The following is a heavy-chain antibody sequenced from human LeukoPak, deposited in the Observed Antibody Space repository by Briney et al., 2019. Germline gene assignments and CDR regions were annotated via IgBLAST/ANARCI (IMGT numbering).Heavy chain of an antibody. Sequence: GGSLRLSCAASEFTFSSYSMNWVRQAPGKGLEWVSYITNSGNSKSYADSVKGRFTVSRDNSKNTLYLQMSSLRAEDTAVYYCATGSGYYYDHWGQGTLVTVSS. CDR2: ITNSGNSK. CDR3: ATGSGYYYDH. J-gene: IGHJ4*02. CDR1: EFTFSSYS. D-gene: IGHD3-22*01. V-gene: IGHV3-48*01.